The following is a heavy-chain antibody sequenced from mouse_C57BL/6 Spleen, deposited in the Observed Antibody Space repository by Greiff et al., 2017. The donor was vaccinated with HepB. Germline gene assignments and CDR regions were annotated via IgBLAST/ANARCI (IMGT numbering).Heavy chain of an antibody. Sequence: QVQLQQPGAELVKPGASVKMSCKASGYTFTSYWITWVKQRPGQGLEWIGDIYPGSGSTNYNEKFKSKATLTVDTSSSTAYMQLSSLTSEDSAVYYCARDYDYDGGKGYAMDYWGQGTSVTVSS. CDR3: ARDYDYDGGKGYAMDY. CDR1: GYTFTSYW. D-gene: IGHD2-4*01. V-gene: IGHV1-55*01. J-gene: IGHJ4*01. CDR2: IYPGSGST.